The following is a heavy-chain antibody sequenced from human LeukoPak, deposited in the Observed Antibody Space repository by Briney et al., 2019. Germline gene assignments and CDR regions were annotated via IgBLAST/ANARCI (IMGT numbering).Heavy chain of an antibody. CDR3: ARDSRYYMDV. CDR1: GDSISSSSYY. V-gene: IGHV4-39*07. J-gene: IGHJ6*03. Sequence: SETLSLTCTVSGDSISSSSYYWGWIRQPPGKGLEWIGEINHSGSTNYNPSLKSRVTISVDTSKNQFSLKLSSVTAADTAVYYCARDSRYYMDVWGKGTTVTVSS. CDR2: INHSGST.